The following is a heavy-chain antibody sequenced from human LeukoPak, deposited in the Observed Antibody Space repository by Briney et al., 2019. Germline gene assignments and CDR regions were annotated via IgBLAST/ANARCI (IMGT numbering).Heavy chain of an antibody. CDR3: ARDGTLGHSGYEVYYYYGMDV. V-gene: IGHV3-21*01. CDR2: ISSSSSYI. J-gene: IGHJ6*02. CDR1: GFTFSSYS. D-gene: IGHD5-12*01. Sequence: GGSLRLSCAASGFTFSSYSMNWVRQAPGKGLEWVSSISSSSSYIYYADSVKGRFTISRDNAKNSLYLQMNSLRAEDTAVYYCARDGTLGHSGYEVYYYYGMDVWGQGTTVTVSS.